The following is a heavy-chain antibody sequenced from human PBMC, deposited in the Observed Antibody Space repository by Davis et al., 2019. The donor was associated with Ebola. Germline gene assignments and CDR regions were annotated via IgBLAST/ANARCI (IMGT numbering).Heavy chain of an antibody. V-gene: IGHV4-61*01. D-gene: IGHD4-17*01. CDR2: MYNSGST. J-gene: IGHJ5*02. CDR1: GGSVSSANYY. CDR3: ARDLGLRGWFDP. Sequence: PSETLSLTCTVSGGSVSSANYYWSWIRQPPGKGLEWIGYMYNSGSTNYNPALKSRVTISGDTSKNQFSLKVSSVTDADTAVYYCARDLGLRGWFDPWGQGTMVIVSS.